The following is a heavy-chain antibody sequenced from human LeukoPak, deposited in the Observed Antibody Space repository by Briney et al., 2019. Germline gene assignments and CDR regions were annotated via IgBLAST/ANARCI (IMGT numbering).Heavy chain of an antibody. CDR1: GFTFSSYA. V-gene: IGHV3-30-3*01. CDR2: ISYDGSNK. D-gene: IGHD2-15*01. J-gene: IGHJ3*02. CDR3: ARVVIVVVVAATPAAFDI. Sequence: GGSLRLSCAASGFTFSSYAMHWVRQAPGKGLEWVAVISYDGSNKYYADSVKGRFTISRDNSKNTLYLQMNSLRAEDTAVYYCARVVIVVVVAATPAAFDIWGQGTMVTVSS.